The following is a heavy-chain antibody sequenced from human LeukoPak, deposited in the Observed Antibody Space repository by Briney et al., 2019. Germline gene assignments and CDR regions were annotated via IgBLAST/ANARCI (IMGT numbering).Heavy chain of an antibody. J-gene: IGHJ4*02. CDR2: IEGDGSGT. CDR1: GFTFSTYR. CDR3: VTGLDSRGNS. Sequence: GGSLRLSCAASGFTFSTYRMHWVRQAPGKGLLWVSRIEGDGSGTTYADSVKGQFTISRDNAKSTLYLQMNSLRDEDTAVYYCVTGLDSRGNSWGQGTLVTVSS. V-gene: IGHV3-74*01. D-gene: IGHD3-9*01.